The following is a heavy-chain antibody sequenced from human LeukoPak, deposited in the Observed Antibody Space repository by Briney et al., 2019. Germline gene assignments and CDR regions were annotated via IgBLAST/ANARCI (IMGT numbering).Heavy chain of an antibody. Sequence: GGSLRLSCAASGFTFTSSWMHWVRRAPGKGLVWVSRINGDGSSTSYADSVKGRFTISRDNAKNTVYLQMNSLRAEDTAVYYCAKMDVGWGQGTLVTVSS. CDR1: GFTFTSSW. V-gene: IGHV3-74*01. D-gene: IGHD5-24*01. CDR3: AKMDVG. J-gene: IGHJ4*02. CDR2: INGDGSST.